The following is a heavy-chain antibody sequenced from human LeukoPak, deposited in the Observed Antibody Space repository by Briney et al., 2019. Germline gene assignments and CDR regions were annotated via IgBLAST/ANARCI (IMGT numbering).Heavy chain of an antibody. D-gene: IGHD1-7*01. V-gene: IGHV3-30*05. CDR3: ARDYWWNYDY. Sequence: PGGSLRLSCAASGFTFSSYGMHWVRQAPGKGLEWVAVISKGGSDKYYPGSVRGRFTISRDNSKNTIYLQMDSLRAEGTAIYYCARDYWWNYDYWGQGTLVTVSS. CDR2: ISKGGSDK. CDR1: GFTFSSYG. J-gene: IGHJ4*02.